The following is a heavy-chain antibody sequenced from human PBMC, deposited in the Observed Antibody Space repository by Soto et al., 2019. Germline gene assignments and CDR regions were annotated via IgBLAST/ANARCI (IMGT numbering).Heavy chain of an antibody. CDR1: GYNFNTYW. CDR3: ARDGRLGNDY. J-gene: IGHJ4*02. D-gene: IGHD3-16*01. CDR2: IYPGDFDT. V-gene: IGHV5-51*01. Sequence: GESLKISCTGSGYNFNTYWIGWVRQMPGKGLEWMGIIYPGDFDTRYSQSFQGQVTISADKSISTAYLQWSSLKASDTAMYYCARDGRLGNDYWGQGTLVTVSS.